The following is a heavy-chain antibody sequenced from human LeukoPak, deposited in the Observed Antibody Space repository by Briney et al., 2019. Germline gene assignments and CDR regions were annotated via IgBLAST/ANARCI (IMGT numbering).Heavy chain of an antibody. CDR3: AREAEQWLVGWFDP. Sequence: PSETLSLTCTVSGGSISSGSYYWSWIRQPAGKGLEWIGRIYTSGSTNYNPSLKSRVTISVDTSKNQFSLKLSSVTAADTAVYYCAREAEQWLVGWFDPWGQGTLVTVS. CDR1: GGSISSGSYY. D-gene: IGHD6-19*01. CDR2: IYTSGST. J-gene: IGHJ5*02. V-gene: IGHV4-61*02.